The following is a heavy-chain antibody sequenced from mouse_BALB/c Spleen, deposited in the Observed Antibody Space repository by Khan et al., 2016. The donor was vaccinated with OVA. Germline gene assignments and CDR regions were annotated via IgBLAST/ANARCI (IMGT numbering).Heavy chain of an antibody. D-gene: IGHD4-1*01. CDR2: ISSDGSYT. J-gene: IGHJ3*01. CDR1: GFTFSSYG. Sequence: EVRVESGGDLVKPGGSLKLSCAASGFTFSSYGMSWVRQTPDKRLEWVATISSDGSYTYYPDSVKGRFTISRDNVKNTLYLQMSSLKSEETAMYYCASHLTGSFAYWGQGTLVTVSA. V-gene: IGHV5-6*01. CDR3: ASHLTGSFAY.